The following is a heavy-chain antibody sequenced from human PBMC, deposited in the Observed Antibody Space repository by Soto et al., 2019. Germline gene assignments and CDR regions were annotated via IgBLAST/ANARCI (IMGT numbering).Heavy chain of an antibody. V-gene: IGHV1-8*01. J-gene: IGHJ6*02. CDR3: ARDYSSGYGMDV. CDR2: MNPNSGNT. CDR1: GYAFTSYY. D-gene: IGHD6-19*01. Sequence: ASVKVSWKASGYAFTSYYINWVLQATGQGLEWMGWMNPNSGNTDYAQKFQGRVTMTRNTSISTAYMELSSLRSEDTAVYYCARDYSSGYGMDVWGQGTTVTVSS.